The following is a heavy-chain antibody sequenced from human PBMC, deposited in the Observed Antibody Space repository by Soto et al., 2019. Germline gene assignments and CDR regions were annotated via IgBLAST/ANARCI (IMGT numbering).Heavy chain of an antibody. V-gene: IGHV3-7*02. D-gene: IGHD2-21*01. J-gene: IGHJ4*02. CDR3: SCDDAKGNILGVALFDY. Sequence: GGSLRLSCAASGFTFSDYWMSWVRQTPGKGLEWVGNINLDGSEKYYAGFVKGRFTFSRDNVKNSLYLQMSSLRAEDTAVYYCSCDDAKGNILGVALFDYWGQGTLVTVSS. CDR2: INLDGSEK. CDR1: GFTFSDYW.